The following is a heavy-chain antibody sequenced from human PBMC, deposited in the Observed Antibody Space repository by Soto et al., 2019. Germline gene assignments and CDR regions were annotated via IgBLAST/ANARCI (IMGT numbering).Heavy chain of an antibody. CDR2: ISYDGGHK. CDR3: ARVKTDYSNPRGPFFFYGMDV. J-gene: IGHJ6*02. Sequence: QVQLVESGGGVVHPARSLRLSCSASEFTFSSYAMHWVRQAPGKGLEWVAGISYDGGHKFYGDSARGRFTISRDSSKTTVFLQMKSLGPEDTAAYYCARVKTDYSNPRGPFFFYGMDVWGQGTTVTVSS. D-gene: IGHD4-4*01. V-gene: IGHV3-30-3*01. CDR1: EFTFSSYA.